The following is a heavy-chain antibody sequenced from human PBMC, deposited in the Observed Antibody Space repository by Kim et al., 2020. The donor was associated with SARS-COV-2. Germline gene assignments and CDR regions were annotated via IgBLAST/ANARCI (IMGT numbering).Heavy chain of an antibody. D-gene: IGHD2-8*02. J-gene: IGHJ3*02. Sequence: SSNPSLRSRLSVSSDAAKNQFSLTLNAVTAADTAVYYCARDLLSASVFEIWGPGTMVTVSS. V-gene: IGHV4-31*02. CDR3: ARDLLSASVFEI.